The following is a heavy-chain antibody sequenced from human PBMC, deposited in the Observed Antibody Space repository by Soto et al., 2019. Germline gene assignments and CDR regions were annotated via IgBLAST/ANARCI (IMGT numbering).Heavy chain of an antibody. D-gene: IGHD6-13*01. CDR3: ATAYSSSWYPWGMDV. V-gene: IGHV4-34*01. CDR1: GGSFSGYY. J-gene: IGHJ6*02. Sequence: PSETLSLTCAVYGGSFSGYYWSWIRQPPGKGLEWIGEINHSGSTNYNPSLKSRVTISVDTSKTQFSLKLSSVTAADTAVYYCATAYSSSWYPWGMDVWGQGTTVTVSS. CDR2: INHSGST.